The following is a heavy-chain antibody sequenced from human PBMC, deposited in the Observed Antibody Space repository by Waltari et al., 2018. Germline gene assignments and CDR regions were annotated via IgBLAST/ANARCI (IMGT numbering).Heavy chain of an antibody. CDR2: ITERGDT. J-gene: IGHJ4*02. CDR3: AKRWAIYYFEY. D-gene: IGHD3-9*01. Sequence: EVQLVESGGGLVQPGGSLRLSCAASGFTFKNFAMSWVRQAPGKGLEWVSTITERGDTAYAESVKCRFATSRDKYKNTLSLQMNSLRAEDTAVYYCAKRWAIYYFEYWGQGNLVTVSS. V-gene: IGHV3-23*04. CDR1: GFTFKNFA.